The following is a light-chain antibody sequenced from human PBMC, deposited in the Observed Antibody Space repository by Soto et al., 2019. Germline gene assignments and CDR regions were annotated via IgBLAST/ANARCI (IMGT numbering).Light chain of an antibody. V-gene: IGLV2-23*02. CDR3: CLYAGSSTVV. Sequence: QSALTQPASVSGSPGQSITISCTGTSSDVGSYNLVSWYQQHPGKAPKVMIYEVSKRPSGVSNRFSGSKSGNTASLTISGLQAEDEADYYCCLYAGSSTVVFGGGTKVTVL. CDR1: SSDVGSYNL. CDR2: EVS. J-gene: IGLJ2*01.